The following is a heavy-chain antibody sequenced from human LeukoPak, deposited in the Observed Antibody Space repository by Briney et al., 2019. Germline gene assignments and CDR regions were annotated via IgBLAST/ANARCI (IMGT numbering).Heavy chain of an antibody. Sequence: GGSLRPSCAASGFTFSSYAMHWVRQAPGKGLEWVAVISYDGSNKYYADSVKGRFTISRDNSKNTLYLQMNSLRAEDTAVYYCASYGMGNQYYFDYWGQGTLVTVSS. V-gene: IGHV3-30-3*01. CDR3: ASYGMGNQYYFDY. J-gene: IGHJ4*02. CDR1: GFTFSSYA. D-gene: IGHD4-17*01. CDR2: ISYDGSNK.